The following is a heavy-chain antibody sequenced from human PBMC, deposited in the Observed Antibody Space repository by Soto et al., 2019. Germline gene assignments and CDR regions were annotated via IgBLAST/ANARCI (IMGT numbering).Heavy chain of an antibody. Sequence: EVQLLESGGGLVQPGGSLRLSCAASGITFSSHAMTWVRQSPGRGLEWVSLISSGSSTYYADSVKGRFSISRDNSKSTLFLQMNSLRAEDTAIYYCAKHSASGGGFDYWGQGNLVTVSS. D-gene: IGHD3-10*01. V-gene: IGHV3-23*01. CDR3: AKHSASGGGFDY. CDR1: GITFSSHA. J-gene: IGHJ4*02. CDR2: LISSGSST.